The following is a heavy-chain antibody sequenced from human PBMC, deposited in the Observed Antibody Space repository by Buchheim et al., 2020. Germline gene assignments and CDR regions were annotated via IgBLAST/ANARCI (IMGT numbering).Heavy chain of an antibody. CDR2: INPSGGST. D-gene: IGHD3-9*01. CDR3: AREAYYDILTGTPFDP. CDR1: GYTFTSYY. J-gene: IGHJ5*02. V-gene: IGHV1-46*01. Sequence: QVQLVQSGAEVKKPGATVKVSCKASGYTFTSYYMHWVRQAPGQGLEWMGIINPSGGSTSYAQKFQGRVTMTRDTATSPVYMELSSLRSEDTAVYYCAREAYYDILTGTPFDPWGQGTL.